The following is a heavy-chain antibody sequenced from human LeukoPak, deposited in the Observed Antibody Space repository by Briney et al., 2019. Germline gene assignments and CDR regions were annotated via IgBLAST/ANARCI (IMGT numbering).Heavy chain of an antibody. J-gene: IGHJ5*02. V-gene: IGHV7-4-1*02. CDR2: INTNTGNP. Sequence: GASVKVSCKASGYTFTTYAMNWVRQAPGQGLEWMGWINTNTGNPTYAQGFTGRFVFSSDTSVNTAYLQISSRKADDTAVYYCARANLWFGELGWIDPWGQGTLVTVSS. CDR3: ARANLWFGELGWIDP. D-gene: IGHD3-10*01. CDR1: GYTFTTYA.